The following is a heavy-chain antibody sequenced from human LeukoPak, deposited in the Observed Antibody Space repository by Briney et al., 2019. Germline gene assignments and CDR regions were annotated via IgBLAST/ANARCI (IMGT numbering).Heavy chain of an antibody. CDR3: ARKAVVTYAFDI. D-gene: IGHD4-23*01. J-gene: IGHJ3*02. V-gene: IGHV4-59*01. Sequence: PSETLSLTCTVSGGSISSYYWSWIRQPPGKGLEWIGYIYYSGSTNYNPSLKSRVTISVDTSKNQFSLKLSSVTAADTAVYYCARKAVVTYAFDIWGQGTMVTVSS. CDR2: IYYSGST. CDR1: GGSISSYY.